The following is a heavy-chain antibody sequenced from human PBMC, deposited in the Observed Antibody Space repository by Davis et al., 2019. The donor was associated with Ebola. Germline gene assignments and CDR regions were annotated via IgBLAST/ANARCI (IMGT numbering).Heavy chain of an antibody. J-gene: IGHJ5*02. V-gene: IGHV1-3*01. D-gene: IGHD2-15*01. CDR2: INAGNGNT. Sequence: ASVKVSCKASGYTFTSYAMHWVRQAPGQRLEWMGWINAGNGNTNYSQKFQGRVTITRDTSASTAYMELSSLRSEDTAVYYCARPHLGYCSGGSCYSGGWFDPWGQGTLVTVSS. CDR1: GYTFTSYA. CDR3: ARPHLGYCSGGSCYSGGWFDP.